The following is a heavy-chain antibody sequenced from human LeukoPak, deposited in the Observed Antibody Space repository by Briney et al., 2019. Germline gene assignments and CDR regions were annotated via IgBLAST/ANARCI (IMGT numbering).Heavy chain of an antibody. CDR2: ISNGAGNI. CDR1: GFTFSDYE. Sequence: GGSLRLSCAASGFTFSDYEMNWVRQAPGKGLEWLSYISNGAGNIRYADSVKGRFTVSRDNAKNSLFLQMNSLRAEDTAVYYCARGSRDGFFDSWGQGVLVTVST. V-gene: IGHV3-48*03. J-gene: IGHJ4*02. CDR3: ARGSRDGFFDS.